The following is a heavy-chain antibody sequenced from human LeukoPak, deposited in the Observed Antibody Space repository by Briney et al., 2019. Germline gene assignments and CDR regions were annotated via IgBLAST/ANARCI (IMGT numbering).Heavy chain of an antibody. Sequence: SETLSLTCTVSGASITISDYYWSWIRLPPGKGLEWIGTISHTGTTYYNPSLQSRVIISVDKSKNQFSLKLSSVTAADTAVYYCATREHHLLRTPGDYWGQGTLVTVSS. CDR2: ISHTGTT. V-gene: IGHV4-39*01. CDR1: GASITISDYY. D-gene: IGHD1-26*01. J-gene: IGHJ4*02. CDR3: ATREHHLLRTPGDY.